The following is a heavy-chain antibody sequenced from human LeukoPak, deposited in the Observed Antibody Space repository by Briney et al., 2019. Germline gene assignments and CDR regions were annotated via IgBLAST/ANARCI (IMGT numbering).Heavy chain of an antibody. CDR1: GFNFSIYW. CDR2: IKEDGKDK. CDR3: ARDRGRGFDL. V-gene: IGHV3-7*01. J-gene: IGHJ5*02. Sequence: GGSLRLSCAVSGFNFSIYWMSWVRQAPGKGLEWVANIKEDGKDKYYVDSVKGRFTISKDNAKNSLSLQMNSLRADDTAVYYCARDRGRGFDLWGQGTLVTVSS.